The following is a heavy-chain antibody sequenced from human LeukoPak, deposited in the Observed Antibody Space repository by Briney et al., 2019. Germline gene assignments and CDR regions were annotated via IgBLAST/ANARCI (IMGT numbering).Heavy chain of an antibody. Sequence: TLSLTCTVSGGSISSYYWSWIRQPPGKALEWLALIYWNDDKRYSPSLKSRLTITKDTSKNQVVLTMTNMDPVDTATYYCAHDGTTFVTAFDIWGQGTMVTVSS. CDR1: GGSISSYYW. V-gene: IGHV2-5*01. CDR3: AHDGTTFVTAFDI. CDR2: IYWNDDK. D-gene: IGHD1-14*01. J-gene: IGHJ3*02.